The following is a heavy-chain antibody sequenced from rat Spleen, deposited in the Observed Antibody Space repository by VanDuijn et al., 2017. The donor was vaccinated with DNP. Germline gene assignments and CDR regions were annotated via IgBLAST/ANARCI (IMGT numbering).Heavy chain of an antibody. V-gene: IGHV5-20*01. CDR1: GFPFSDYF. CDR2: ISPSGGGT. Sequence: EVQLVESGGGLVQPGRSLKLSCAASGFPFSDYFMAWVRQVPNKGLEWVTSISPSGGGTYYRDSVKGRFTISRDNAKSSLYLQMNSLKSEDTATYYCARDWDPGRGQGTLVTVSS. D-gene: IGHD1-4*01. CDR3: ARDWDPG. J-gene: IGHJ3*01.